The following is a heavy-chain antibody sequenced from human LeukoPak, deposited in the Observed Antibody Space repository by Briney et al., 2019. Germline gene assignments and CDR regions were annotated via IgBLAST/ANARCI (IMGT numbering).Heavy chain of an antibody. J-gene: IGHJ4*02. CDR1: GFAFSSYA. V-gene: IGHV3-30-3*01. CDR3: ARVKGGIAAAGNYFDY. D-gene: IGHD6-13*01. CDR2: VSYDGGSK. Sequence: GGSLRLSCAASGFAFSSYAMHWVRQGPGKGLEWVALVSYDGGSKYYADSVKGRITISRDNSKNTLHLQMNSLRTEDTAVYYCARVKGGIAAAGNYFDYWGQGTLVTVSS.